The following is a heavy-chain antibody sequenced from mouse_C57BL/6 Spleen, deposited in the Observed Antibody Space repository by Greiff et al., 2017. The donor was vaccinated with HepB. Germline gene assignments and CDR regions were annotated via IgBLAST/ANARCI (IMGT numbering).Heavy chain of an antibody. CDR1: GYTFTSYW. D-gene: IGHD1-1*01. CDR3: ASYYGSSYWYFDV. J-gene: IGHJ1*03. Sequence: EVKLKQSGTVLARPGASVKMSCKTSGYTFTSYWMHWVKQRPGQGLEWIGAIYPGNSDTSYNQKFKGKAKLTAVTSASTAYMELSSLTNEDSAVYYCASYYGSSYWYFDVWGTGTTVTVSS. V-gene: IGHV1-5*01. CDR2: IYPGNSDT.